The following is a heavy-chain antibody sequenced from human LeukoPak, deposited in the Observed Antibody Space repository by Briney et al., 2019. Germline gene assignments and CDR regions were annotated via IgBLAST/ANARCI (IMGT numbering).Heavy chain of an antibody. CDR1: GFTFSDYN. Sequence: GGSLRLSCAASGFTFSDYNMRWIRQAPGKGLEWVSSISRSGSTKYYADSVKGRFTISRDNAKNSLYLQMNSLRAEDTAVYYCARASGSGSYYPRDWGQGTLVTVSS. D-gene: IGHD3-10*01. J-gene: IGHJ4*02. CDR2: ISRSGSTK. CDR3: ARASGSGSYYPRD. V-gene: IGHV3-11*04.